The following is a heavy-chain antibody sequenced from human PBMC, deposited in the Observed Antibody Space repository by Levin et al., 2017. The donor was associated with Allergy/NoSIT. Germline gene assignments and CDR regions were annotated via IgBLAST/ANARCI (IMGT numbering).Heavy chain of an antibody. CDR2: ISSSGSTI. D-gene: IGHD4-17*01. CDR3: ARDQGGHLDTVTHWNYYYYGMDV. CDR1: GFTFSSYE. Sequence: SCAASGFTFSSYEMNWVRQAPGKGLEWVSYISSSGSTIYYADSVKGRFTISRDNAKNSLYLQMNSLRAEDTAVYYCARDQGGHLDTVTHWNYYYYGMDVWGQGTTVTVSS. V-gene: IGHV3-48*03. J-gene: IGHJ6*02.